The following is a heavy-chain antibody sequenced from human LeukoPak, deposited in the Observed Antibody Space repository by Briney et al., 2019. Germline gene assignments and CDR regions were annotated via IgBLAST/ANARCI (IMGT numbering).Heavy chain of an antibody. CDR1: GFTFSSYA. CDR3: AKGGGEGSLDY. V-gene: IGHV3-23*01. CDR2: INGGGGST. J-gene: IGHJ4*02. Sequence: PGGSLRLSCAASGFTFSSYAMNWVRQAPGKGLDWVSSINGGGGSTYYADSVKGRFTISRDNSKNTLYLQMNSLRAEDTAVYYCAKGGGEGSLDYWGQGTLVTVSS. D-gene: IGHD3-16*01.